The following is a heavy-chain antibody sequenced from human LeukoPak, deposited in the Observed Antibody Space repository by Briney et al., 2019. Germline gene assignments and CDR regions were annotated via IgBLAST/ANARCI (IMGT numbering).Heavy chain of an antibody. CDR3: ARDGASTDDY. V-gene: IGHV1-2*02. CDR1: GYTFTGQY. Sequence: ASVKVSCKASGYTFTGQYLHWVRQAPGQGLEWMGWITPNSGGTNYAQKFQGRVTMTRDTSITTAYMELRSLRSDDTAVYYCARDGASTDDYWGQGTLVTVSS. D-gene: IGHD2-2*01. CDR2: ITPNSGGT. J-gene: IGHJ4*02.